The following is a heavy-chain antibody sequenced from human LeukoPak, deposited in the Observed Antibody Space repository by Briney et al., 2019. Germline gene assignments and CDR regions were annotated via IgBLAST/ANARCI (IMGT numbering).Heavy chain of an antibody. CDR2: IIPIFGTA. V-gene: IGHV1-69*01. CDR1: GGTFSSYA. CDR3: ARVPGFGILTADY. Sequence: SVKVSCKASGGTFSSYAISWVRQAPGQGLEWMGGIIPIFGTANYAQKFQGRVTITADESTSTAYMELSGLRSEDTAVYYCARVPGFGILTADYWGQGTLVTVSS. D-gene: IGHD3-9*01. J-gene: IGHJ4*02.